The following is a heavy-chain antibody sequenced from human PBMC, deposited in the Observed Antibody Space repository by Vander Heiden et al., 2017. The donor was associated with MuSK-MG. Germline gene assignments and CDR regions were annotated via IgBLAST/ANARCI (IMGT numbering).Heavy chain of an antibody. CDR1: GGSISSGSYY. V-gene: IGHV4-61*02. CDR3: ARATEMAAPYFDY. D-gene: IGHD2-15*01. CDR2: IYTSGYT. J-gene: IGHJ4*02. Sequence: QVQLQESGPGLVKPSQTLSLTCTVPGGSISSGSYYWSWIRQPAGKGLEWIGRIYTSGYTNYNPSLKSRVTMSVDTSKNQFSLKLSSVTAADTAVYYCARATEMAAPYFDYWGQGTLVTVSS.